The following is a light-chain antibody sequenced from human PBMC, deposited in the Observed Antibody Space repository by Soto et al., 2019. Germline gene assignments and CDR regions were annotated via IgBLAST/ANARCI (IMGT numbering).Light chain of an antibody. J-gene: IGKJ4*01. V-gene: IGKV1-39*01. CDR3: HQSYNTPLT. CDR2: AAS. Sequence: DIQMTQSPSSLSASVGDRVTITCRASQSISNYLNWYQQKPGKAPKLLIYAASSLQSEVPSRFSGSGSGTDFTLTISSLQPEDFAPYYCHQSYNTPLTFGGGTKVEIK. CDR1: QSISNY.